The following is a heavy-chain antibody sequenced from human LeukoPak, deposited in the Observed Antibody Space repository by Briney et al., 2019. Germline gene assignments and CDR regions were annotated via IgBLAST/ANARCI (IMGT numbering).Heavy chain of an antibody. Sequence: GGSLRLSCAASGFTFSSYWMHWVRQAPGKGLVWVSRINSDGSSTSYADSVKGRFTISRDNAKNTLYLQMNSLRAEDTAVYYCATIVVVITSQGVVSGYWGQGTLVTVSS. CDR1: GFTFSSYW. J-gene: IGHJ4*02. D-gene: IGHD3-22*01. V-gene: IGHV3-74*01. CDR3: ATIVVVITSQGVVSGY. CDR2: INSDGSST.